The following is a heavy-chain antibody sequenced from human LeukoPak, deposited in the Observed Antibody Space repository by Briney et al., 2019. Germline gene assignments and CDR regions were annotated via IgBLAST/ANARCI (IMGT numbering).Heavy chain of an antibody. J-gene: IGHJ4*02. CDR1: GFTFSSYS. CDR3: ASTYDSSGYYSGYFDY. V-gene: IGHV3-21*01. CDR2: ISSSSSYI. D-gene: IGHD3-22*01. Sequence: GSLRLSCAASGFTFSSYSMNWVRQAPGKGLEWVSSISSSSSYIYYADSVKGRFTISRDNAKNSLYLQMNSLRAEDTAVYYCASTYDSSGYYSGYFDYWGQGTLVTVSS.